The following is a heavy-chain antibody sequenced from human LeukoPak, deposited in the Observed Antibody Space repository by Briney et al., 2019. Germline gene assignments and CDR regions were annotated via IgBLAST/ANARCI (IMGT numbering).Heavy chain of an antibody. CDR3: AKKSPDSSGNPAYD. CDR1: GFTFSSYA. Sequence: GGSLRLSCAASGFTFSSYAMHWVRQAPGKGLEWVAVISYDGSNKYYADSVKGRFTISRDNSKNTLYLQMNSLRAEDTAVYYCAKKSPDSSGNPAYDWGQGTLVTVSS. V-gene: IGHV3-30-3*02. CDR2: ISYDGSNK. D-gene: IGHD4-23*01. J-gene: IGHJ4*02.